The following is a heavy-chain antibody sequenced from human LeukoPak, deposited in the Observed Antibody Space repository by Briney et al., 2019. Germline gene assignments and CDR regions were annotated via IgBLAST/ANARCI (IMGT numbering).Heavy chain of an antibody. CDR1: RGSVSSSTYH. Sequence: PSETLSLTCTVSRGSVSSSTYHWSWVRQPPGKGPEWIASIYYTGRTYYNPSLKSRVTISLDMSKIEFFLTMTSVTAADTAVYFCTAEKNGSPHYWGQGTQVTVSS. CDR3: TAEKNGSPHY. V-gene: IGHV4-39*07. D-gene: IGHD2-8*01. CDR2: IYYTGRT. J-gene: IGHJ4*02.